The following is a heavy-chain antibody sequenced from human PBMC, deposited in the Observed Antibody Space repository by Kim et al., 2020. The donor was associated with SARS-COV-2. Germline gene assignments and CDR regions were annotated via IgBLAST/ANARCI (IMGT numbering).Heavy chain of an antibody. CDR3: ARDLTGDXRPGSFDY. V-gene: IGHV3-48*03. D-gene: IGHD7-27*01. J-gene: IGHJ4*02. Sequence: DYGKGXFTIXRDTDKNSLYLQMNSLRAEDTAVYYCARDLTGDXRPGSFDYWGQGTLVTVSS.